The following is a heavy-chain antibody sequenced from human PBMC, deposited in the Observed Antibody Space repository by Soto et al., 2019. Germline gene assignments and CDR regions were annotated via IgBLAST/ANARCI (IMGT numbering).Heavy chain of an antibody. V-gene: IGHV3-64D*06. Sequence: GRSLRLSCSASGFTFRDYARHWVRQKPGKRLEYVSAISSNADSTYYADSVKGRFTISRDNSGNTLYLQMSSLRPEDTAVYYCVKSPGILNGYLDLWGQGALVTVSS. CDR3: VKSPGILNGYLDL. D-gene: IGHD3-9*01. CDR1: GFTFRDYA. J-gene: IGHJ4*02. CDR2: ISSNADST.